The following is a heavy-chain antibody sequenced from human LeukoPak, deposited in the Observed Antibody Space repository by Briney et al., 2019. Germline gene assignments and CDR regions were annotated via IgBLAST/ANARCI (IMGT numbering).Heavy chain of an antibody. CDR1: GFTFSGYG. CDR2: IRYDGSNK. V-gene: IGHV3-30*02. J-gene: IGHJ4*02. Sequence: GGSLRLSCAASGFTFSGYGMHWVRQAPGKGLEWVAFIRYDGSNKYYADSVKGRFTISRDNSKNTLYLQMNSLRAEDTAVYYCAKDTATIEDRYYFDYWGQGTLVTVSS. D-gene: IGHD5-24*01. CDR3: AKDTATIEDRYYFDY.